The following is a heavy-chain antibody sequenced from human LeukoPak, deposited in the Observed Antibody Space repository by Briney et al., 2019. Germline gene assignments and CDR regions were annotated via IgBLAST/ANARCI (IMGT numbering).Heavy chain of an antibody. CDR1: GFTFSSYA. D-gene: IGHD3-22*01. CDR3: AKDRKDSSGYPYYYYYYYMDV. J-gene: IGHJ6*03. V-gene: IGHV3-23*01. CDR2: ISGSGGST. Sequence: GGSLRLSCAASGFTFSSYAMSWVRQAPGKGLEWVSAISGSGGSTYYADSVKGRFTISRDNSKNTLYLQMNSLRAEDTAVYYCAKDRKDSSGYPYYYYYYYMDVWGKGTTVTISS.